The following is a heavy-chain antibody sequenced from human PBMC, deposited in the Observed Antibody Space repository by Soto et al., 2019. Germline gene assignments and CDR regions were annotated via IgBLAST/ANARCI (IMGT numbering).Heavy chain of an antibody. V-gene: IGHV1-18*01. CDR3: ASKCRSGGSCYHEY. CDR1: GYTFSSFG. D-gene: IGHD2-15*01. J-gene: IGHJ4*02. CDR2: VSVYNDDT. Sequence: HVQLVQSGAEVKKPGASVKVSCKASGYTFSSFGINWVRQAPGQGLECVGWVSVYNDDTKYAQNFQGRVSLTTDTSTSTTYMEVGSLRSDDTAVYYCASKCRSGGSCYHEYWGEGTLVTVSS.